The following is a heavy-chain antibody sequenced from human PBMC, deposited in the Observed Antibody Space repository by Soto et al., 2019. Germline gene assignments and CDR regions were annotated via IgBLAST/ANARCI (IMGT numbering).Heavy chain of an antibody. V-gene: IGHV3-30-3*01. CDR3: ARDLLAATTVTLGFDY. J-gene: IGHJ4*02. CDR1: GFTFSSYA. Sequence: PGGSLRLSCAASGFTFSSYAMHWVRQAPGKGLEWVAVISYDGSNKYYADSVKGRFTISRDNSKNTLYLQMNSLRAEDTAVYYCARDLLAATTVTLGFDYWGQGTLVTVSS. D-gene: IGHD4-17*01. CDR2: ISYDGSNK.